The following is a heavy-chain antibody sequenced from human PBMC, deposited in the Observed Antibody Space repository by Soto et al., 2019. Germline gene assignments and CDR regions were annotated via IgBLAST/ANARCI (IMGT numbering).Heavy chain of an antibody. CDR1: GGTFSSYA. D-gene: IGHD2-15*01. CDR2: IIPIFGTA. V-gene: IGHV1-69*06. Sequence: SVKVSCKASGGTFSSYAISWVRQAPGQGLEWMGGIIPIFGTANYAQKFQGRVTITADKSTSTAYMELSSLRSEDTAVYYCGLVVVAATPGVYYYYGMDVWGQGTTVTVPS. J-gene: IGHJ6*02. CDR3: GLVVVAATPGVYYYYGMDV.